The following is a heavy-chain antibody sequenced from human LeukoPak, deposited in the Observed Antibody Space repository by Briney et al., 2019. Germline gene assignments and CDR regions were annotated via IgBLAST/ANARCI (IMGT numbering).Heavy chain of an antibody. CDR3: AKEAIAVAGSQPSDY. D-gene: IGHD6-19*01. Sequence: GGSLRLSCAASGFTFSSYGMHWVRQAPGKGLEWVAVIWYDGSNKYYADSVKGRFTISRDNSKNTLYLQMNSLRAEDTAVYYCAKEAIAVAGSQPSDYWGQGTLVTVSS. V-gene: IGHV3-33*06. J-gene: IGHJ4*02. CDR2: IWYDGSNK. CDR1: GFTFSSYG.